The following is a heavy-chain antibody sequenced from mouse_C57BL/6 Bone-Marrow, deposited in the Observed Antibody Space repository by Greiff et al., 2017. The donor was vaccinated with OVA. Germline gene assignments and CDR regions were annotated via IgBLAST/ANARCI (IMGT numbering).Heavy chain of an antibody. CDR2: INPGSGGT. Sequence: QVQLQQSGAELVRPGTSVKVSCKASGYAFTNYLIEWVKQRPGQGLEWIGVINPGSGGTNYNEKFKGKATLTADKSSSTAYMQLSSLTSEDAAVYFCARGLRRGAWFAYWGQGTLVTVSA. CDR3: ARGLRRGAWFAY. D-gene: IGHD2-4*01. J-gene: IGHJ3*01. CDR1: GYAFTNYL. V-gene: IGHV1-54*01.